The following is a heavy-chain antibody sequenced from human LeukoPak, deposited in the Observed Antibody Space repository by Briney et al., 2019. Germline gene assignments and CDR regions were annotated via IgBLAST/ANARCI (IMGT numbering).Heavy chain of an antibody. Sequence: SETLSLTFAVYGGSFCGYYWGWIRPAPGKGVGWVGEIKHSGSTNDNPSLKSRVTISVDTSKNQSSLKLSSVTAADTAVYYCARGPYQLLVAPPGYYYYMDVWGKGTTVTVSS. D-gene: IGHD2-2*01. V-gene: IGHV4-34*01. J-gene: IGHJ6*03. CDR2: IKHSGST. CDR3: ARGPYQLLVAPPGYYYYMDV. CDR1: GGSFCGYY.